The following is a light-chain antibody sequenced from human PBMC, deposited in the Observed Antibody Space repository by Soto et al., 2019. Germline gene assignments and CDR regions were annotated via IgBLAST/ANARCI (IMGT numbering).Light chain of an antibody. CDR1: QSVLYSSNNKNY. Sequence: DIVMTQSPDSLAVSLGERATINCKSSQSVLYSSNNKNYLAWYQQKPGQPPKLLIYWASTRESGVPDRFSGSGCGTDFPLTISSLQAEDVAVYYCQQYYSTPLTFGGGTKVESK. CDR2: WAS. CDR3: QQYYSTPLT. J-gene: IGKJ4*01. V-gene: IGKV4-1*01.